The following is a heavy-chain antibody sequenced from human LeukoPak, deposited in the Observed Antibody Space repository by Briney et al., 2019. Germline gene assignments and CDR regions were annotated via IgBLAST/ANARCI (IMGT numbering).Heavy chain of an antibody. D-gene: IGHD4-17*01. V-gene: IGHV1-2*02. J-gene: IGHJ4*02. CDR3: AKGLDYGDPFDFDY. CDR2: INPNSGAT. Sequence: ASVKVSCKASGYTFTGYYIHWVRQAPGQGLEWMGWINPNSGATKYAQEFQDRVTMTGDTSISTAFMELSRLRSDDTAVYYCAKGLDYGDPFDFDYWGQGTLVTVSS. CDR1: GYTFTGYY.